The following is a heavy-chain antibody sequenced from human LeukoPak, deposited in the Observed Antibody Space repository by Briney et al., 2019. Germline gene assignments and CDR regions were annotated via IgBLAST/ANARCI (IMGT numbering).Heavy chain of an antibody. CDR3: ASVVVVAATGYYYGMDV. V-gene: IGHV1-46*01. D-gene: IGHD2-15*01. CDR2: INPSGGST. J-gene: IGHJ6*02. CDR1: GYTFTSYY. Sequence: ASVKVSCKASGYTFTSYYMHWVRQAPGQGLEWMGIINPSGGSTSYAQKFQGRVTITADKSTSTAYMELSSLRSEDTAVYYCASVVVVAATGYYYGMDVWGQGTTVTVSS.